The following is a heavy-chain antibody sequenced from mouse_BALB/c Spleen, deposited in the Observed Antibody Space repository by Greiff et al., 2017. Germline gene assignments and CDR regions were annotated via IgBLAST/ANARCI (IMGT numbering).Heavy chain of an antibody. CDR2: IYPGDGDT. J-gene: IGHJ3*01. V-gene: IGHV1-82*01. D-gene: IGHD1-2*01. CDR3: ARSETTTATTWFAY. Sequence: VQLQQSGPELVKPGASVKISCKASGYAFSSSWMNWVKQRPGQGLEWIGRIYPGDGDTNYNGKFKGKATLTADKSSSTAYMQLSSLTSVDSAVYFCARSETTTATTWFAYWGQGTLVTVSA. CDR1: GYAFSSSW.